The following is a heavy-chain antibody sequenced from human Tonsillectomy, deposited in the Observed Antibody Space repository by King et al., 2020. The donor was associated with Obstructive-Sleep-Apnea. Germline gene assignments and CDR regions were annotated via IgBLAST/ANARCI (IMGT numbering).Heavy chain of an antibody. J-gene: IGHJ2*01. V-gene: IGHV4-59*01. Sequence: QLQESGPGLVEPSETLSLTCTVSGDSIGTYYWNWIRQPPGKGLEWIGYIYYSGNTDYNPSLKSRVTILLDTSKNQFSLKLTSVTAADTAVYYCARRGYFDLWRRGILVTVSS. CDR3: ARRGYFDL. CDR2: IYYSGNT. CDR1: GDSIGTYY. D-gene: IGHD3-10*01.